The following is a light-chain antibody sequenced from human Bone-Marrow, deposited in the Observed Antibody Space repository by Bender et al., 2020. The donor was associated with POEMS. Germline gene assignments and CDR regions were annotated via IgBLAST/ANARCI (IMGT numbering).Light chain of an antibody. J-gene: IGLJ3*02. Sequence: QSVLTQPASVSGSAGQSITISCTGTSSDVGSYNLVSWYRQYPGKAPELMIYEVTKRPSRVSNRFSGSKSGNTASLTISGLQAEDEADYYCLSYAGSLRVFGGGTKLTVL. CDR2: EVT. V-gene: IGLV2-23*02. CDR1: SSDVGSYNL. CDR3: LSYAGSLRV.